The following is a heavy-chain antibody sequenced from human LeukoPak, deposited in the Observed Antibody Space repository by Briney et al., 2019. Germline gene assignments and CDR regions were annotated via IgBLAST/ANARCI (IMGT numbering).Heavy chain of an antibody. J-gene: IGHJ4*02. Sequence: GGSLRLSCAASGFTFSIYAMHWVRQAPGKGLEWVAVISYDGSNKYYADSVKGRFTISRDNSKNTLYLQMNSLRAEDTAVYYCARSPEIVPAAIAYWGQGTLVTVSS. D-gene: IGHD2-2*02. V-gene: IGHV3-30-3*01. CDR2: ISYDGSNK. CDR1: GFTFSIYA. CDR3: ARSPEIVPAAIAY.